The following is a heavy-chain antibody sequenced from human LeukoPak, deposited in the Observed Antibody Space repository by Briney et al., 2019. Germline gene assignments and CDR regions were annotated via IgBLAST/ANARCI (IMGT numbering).Heavy chain of an antibody. CDR2: ISYDGSNK. CDR1: GFTFSLFG. Sequence: PGRSLRLSCAASGFTFSLFGMHWVRQAPGKGLEWVALISYDGSNKWYADSVEGRFTTSRDNSKNTLYLQMSSLRAEDTAVYYCAKDEPGISAPRPDYWGQGTLVSVSS. D-gene: IGHD6-19*01. J-gene: IGHJ4*02. CDR3: AKDEPGISAPRPDY. V-gene: IGHV3-30*18.